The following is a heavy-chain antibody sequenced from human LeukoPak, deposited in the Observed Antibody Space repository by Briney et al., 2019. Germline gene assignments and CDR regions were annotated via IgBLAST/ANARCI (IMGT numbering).Heavy chain of an antibody. CDR2: IYYSGST. J-gene: IGHJ5*02. V-gene: IGHV4-39*07. D-gene: IGHD3-10*01. CDR1: GGSISSSSYY. CDR3: ASSLLWFGESWFDP. Sequence: SETLSLTCTVSGGSISSSSYYWGWIRQPPGRGLEWIGSIYYSGSTYYNPSLKSRVTISVDTSKNQFSLKLSSVTAADTAVYYCASSLLWFGESWFDPWGQGTLVTVSS.